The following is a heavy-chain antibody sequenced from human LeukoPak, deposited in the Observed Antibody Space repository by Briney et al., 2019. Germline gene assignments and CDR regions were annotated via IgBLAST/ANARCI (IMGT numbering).Heavy chain of an antibody. J-gene: IGHJ4*02. CDR1: VYTFTSYD. V-gene: IGHV1-8*01. CDR3: ARGRGAYCGGDCSYFDY. D-gene: IGHD2-21*02. Sequence: GASVKVSSKASVYTFTSYDINWVRQATGQGLEWMGWMNPNSGNTGYAQKFQGRVTMTRNTSISTAYMELSSLRSEDTAVYYCARGRGAYCGGDCSYFDYWGQGTLVTVSS. CDR2: MNPNSGNT.